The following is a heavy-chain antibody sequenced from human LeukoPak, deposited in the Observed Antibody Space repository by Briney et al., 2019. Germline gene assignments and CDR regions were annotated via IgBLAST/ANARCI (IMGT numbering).Heavy chain of an antibody. CDR1: GGSISSGSYY. Sequence: SQTLSLTCTVSGGSISSGSYYWTCIRQPAGRGLEWIVHIYTSGTTNYNPSLKSRVTISVDTSKKQFSLKLSSVTAADTAVYYCARVEGGTYFDYYYMDVWGKGTTVTVSS. J-gene: IGHJ6*03. CDR2: IYTSGTT. D-gene: IGHD3-16*01. V-gene: IGHV4-61*09. CDR3: ARVEGGTYFDYYYMDV.